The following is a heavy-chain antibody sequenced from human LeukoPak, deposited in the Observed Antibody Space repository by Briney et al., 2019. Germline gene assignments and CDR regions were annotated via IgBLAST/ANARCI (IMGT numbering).Heavy chain of an antibody. CDR3: AKANSFRGALNY. D-gene: IGHD3-10*01. J-gene: IGHJ4*02. Sequence: GGSLRLSCAASGFTFSSYGMHWVRQAPGKGLEWVVVISYDGSNKYYADSVKGRFTISRDNSKNTLYLQMNSLRAEDTAVYYCAKANSFRGALNYWGQGTLVTVSS. V-gene: IGHV3-30*18. CDR2: ISYDGSNK. CDR1: GFTFSSYG.